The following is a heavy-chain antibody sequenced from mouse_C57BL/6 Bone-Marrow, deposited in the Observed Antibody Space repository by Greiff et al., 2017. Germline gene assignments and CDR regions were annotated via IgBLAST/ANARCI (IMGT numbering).Heavy chain of an antibody. D-gene: IGHD1-1*01. V-gene: IGHV5-6*02. CDR1: GFTFSSYG. CDR2: ISSGGSYT. CDR3: ARHVVASMDY. Sequence: DVMLVESGGDLVKPGGSLKLSCAASGFTFSSYGMSWVRQTPDKRLAWVATISSGGSYTYSPDSVKGRFTISRDNAKNTLYLQMSSLKSEDTAMYYCARHVVASMDYWGQGTSVTVSS. J-gene: IGHJ4*01.